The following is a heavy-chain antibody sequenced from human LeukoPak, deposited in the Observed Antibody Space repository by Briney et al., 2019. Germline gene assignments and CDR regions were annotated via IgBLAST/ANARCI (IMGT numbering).Heavy chain of an antibody. CDR3: TTVDWNYYWFDP. CDR2: IKSKTDGGTT. CDR1: GFTLSNAW. D-gene: IGHD1-7*01. Sequence: GGSLRLSCAASGFTLSNAWMSWVRQAPGKGLEWVGRIKSKTDGGTTDYAAPVKGRFTISRDDSKNTLYLQMNSLKTEDTAVYYCTTVDWNYYWFDPWGQGTLVTVSS. V-gene: IGHV3-15*01. J-gene: IGHJ5*02.